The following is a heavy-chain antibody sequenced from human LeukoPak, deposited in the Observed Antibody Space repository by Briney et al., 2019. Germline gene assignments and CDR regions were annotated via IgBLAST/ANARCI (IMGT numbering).Heavy chain of an antibody. D-gene: IGHD3-16*01. J-gene: IGHJ3*02. CDR2: ISYDGSNK. Sequence: PGGSLRLSCAASGFTFSSYAMHWVRQAPGKGLEWVAVISYDGSNKYYADSVKGRFTISRDNSKNTLYLQMNSLRAEDTAVYYCARDEITEPGAFDIWGQGTMVTVSS. CDR3: ARDEITEPGAFDI. V-gene: IGHV3-30*07. CDR1: GFTFSSYA.